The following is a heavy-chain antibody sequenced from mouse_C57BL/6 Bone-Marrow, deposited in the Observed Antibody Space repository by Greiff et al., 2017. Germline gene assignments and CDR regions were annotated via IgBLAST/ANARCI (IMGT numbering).Heavy chain of an antibody. CDR2: IDPSDGYT. J-gene: IGHJ2*01. V-gene: IGHV1-69*01. CDR1: GYTFTSYW. Sequence: VQLQQPGAELVMPGASVKLSCKASGYTFTSYWMHWVKQRPGQGLEWIGEIDPSDGYTNYNQKFKGKSTLTVDKSSSTAYMQLSSLTSEDSAAYYGERSVRRYLGYWGQGTTLTVSS. CDR3: ERSVRRYLGY.